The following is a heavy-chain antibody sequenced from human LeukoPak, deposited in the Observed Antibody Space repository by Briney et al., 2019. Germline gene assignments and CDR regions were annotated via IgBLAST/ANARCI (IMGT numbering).Heavy chain of an antibody. V-gene: IGHV1-18*01. CDR2: ISAYNGNT. J-gene: IGHJ4*02. CDR3: ARDQVVGATAGTFDY. CDR1: GYTFTNFG. D-gene: IGHD1-26*01. Sequence: VASVKVSCKAAGYTFTNFGISWVRQAPGQGLEWMGWISAYNGNTNYAQRLQGRVTMTTDTSTSTAYMELASLGSDDTAVYYCARDQVVGATAGTFDYWGQGTLVTASP.